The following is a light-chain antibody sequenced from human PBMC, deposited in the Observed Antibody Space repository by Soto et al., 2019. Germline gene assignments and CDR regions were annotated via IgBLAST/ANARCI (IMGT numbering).Light chain of an antibody. V-gene: IGKV1-5*01. J-gene: IGKJ1*01. CDR2: DTS. CDR3: LQDYTYPWT. CDR1: QSVSDW. Sequence: IQMTQSPSTLSASVGDRVTITCRASQSVSDWLAWYQQKPGNPPKLLIYDTSRLESAVPSRFSASGSGTEFTLTISSLQPEDFATYYCLQDYTYPWTFGQGTKVEMK.